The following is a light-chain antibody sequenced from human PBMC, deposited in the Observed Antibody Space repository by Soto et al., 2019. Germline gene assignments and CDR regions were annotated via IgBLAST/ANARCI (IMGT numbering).Light chain of an antibody. Sequence: DIQMTQSPPTLSASVGDRVTITCRASQSLTSWLAWYQQKPGKAPKVLIYKASTLETGVPSRFSGSGSGTEFTLTISSLQPDDFATYYCQKYNNFPYTFGQGTKLEI. V-gene: IGKV1-5*03. J-gene: IGKJ2*01. CDR3: QKYNNFPYT. CDR2: KAS. CDR1: QSLTSW.